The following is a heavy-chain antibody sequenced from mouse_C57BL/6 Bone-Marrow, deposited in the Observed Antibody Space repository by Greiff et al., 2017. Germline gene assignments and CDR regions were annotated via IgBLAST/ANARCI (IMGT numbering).Heavy chain of an antibody. V-gene: IGHV1-26*01. Sequence: EVQLQQSGPELVKPGASVMISCKASGYTFTDYYMNWVKQSHGKSLEWIGDINPNNGGTSYNQKFKGKATLTVDKSSSTAYMELRSLTSEDSAVYYCANTNWDWYFDVWGTGTTVTVSS. J-gene: IGHJ1*03. CDR2: INPNNGGT. D-gene: IGHD4-1*01. CDR1: GYTFTDYY. CDR3: ANTNWDWYFDV.